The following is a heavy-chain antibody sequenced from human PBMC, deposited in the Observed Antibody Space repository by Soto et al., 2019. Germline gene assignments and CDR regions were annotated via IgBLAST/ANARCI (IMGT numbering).Heavy chain of an antibody. D-gene: IGHD1-26*01. CDR2: IYYSGST. Sequence: SETLSLTCTVSGGSISSYYWSWIRQPPGKGLEWIGYIYYSGSTNYNPSLKSRVTISVDTSKNQFSLKLSSVTAADTAVYYCASQHPELLFLNYWGQGTLVTVSS. CDR1: GGSISSYY. CDR3: ASQHPELLFLNY. J-gene: IGHJ4*02. V-gene: IGHV4-59*01.